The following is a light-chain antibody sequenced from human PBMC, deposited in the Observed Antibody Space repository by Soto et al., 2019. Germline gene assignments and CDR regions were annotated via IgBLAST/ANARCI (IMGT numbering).Light chain of an antibody. CDR1: RSDVGGYNY. CDR3: SSYTSSSTLVV. V-gene: IGLV2-14*01. Sequence: QSVLTQPASVSGSPGQSITISCTGTRSDVGGYNYVSWYQQHPGKAPKLMIYEVSNRPSGVSNRFSGSKSGNTASLTISGLQAEDESDYYCSSYTSSSTLVVFGGGTKLTVL. CDR2: EVS. J-gene: IGLJ2*01.